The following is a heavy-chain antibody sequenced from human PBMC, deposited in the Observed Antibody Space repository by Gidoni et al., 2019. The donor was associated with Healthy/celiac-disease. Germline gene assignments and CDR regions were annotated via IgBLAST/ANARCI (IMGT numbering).Heavy chain of an antibody. Sequence: QVQLVESGGGVVQPGKSLRLSCAASGLTFSSYGRHWVRQAPGKGLEWVAVIWYDGSNKYYADSVKGRFTISRDNSKNTLYLQMNSLRAEDTAVYYCARDRTTVTRYYYYYYGMDVWGQGTTVTVSS. J-gene: IGHJ6*02. D-gene: IGHD4-17*01. CDR1: GLTFSSYG. CDR3: ARDRTTVTRYYYYYYGMDV. V-gene: IGHV3-33*01. CDR2: IWYDGSNK.